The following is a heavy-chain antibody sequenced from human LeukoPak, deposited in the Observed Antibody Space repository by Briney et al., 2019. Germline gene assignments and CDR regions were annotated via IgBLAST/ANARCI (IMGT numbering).Heavy chain of an antibody. V-gene: IGHV3-15*01. D-gene: IGHD4-17*01. Sequence: GGSLRLSCAASGFTFSNAWMSWVRQAPGKGLEWVGRIKSKTDGGTTDYAAPVKGRFTISRDDSKNTLYLQMNSLKTEDTAVYYCAKDLYGDKKYYFDYWGQGTLVTVSS. CDR3: AKDLYGDKKYYFDY. CDR2: IKSKTDGGTT. CDR1: GFTFSNAW. J-gene: IGHJ4*02.